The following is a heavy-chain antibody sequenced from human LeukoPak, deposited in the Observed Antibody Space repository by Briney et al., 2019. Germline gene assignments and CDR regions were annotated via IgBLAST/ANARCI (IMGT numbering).Heavy chain of an antibody. V-gene: IGHV1-2*02. CDR2: ISPTTGDT. J-gene: IGHJ6*02. CDR3: ARGYYGMDV. Sequence: GASVKVSCKASGYIFTGRYLYWARQTPGEGLQWMGWISPTTGDTYSAQNFQGRVTMTRDTSINTGYMELTRLTSGDTGVYFCARGYYGMDVWGQGTTVSDSS. CDR1: GYIFTGRY.